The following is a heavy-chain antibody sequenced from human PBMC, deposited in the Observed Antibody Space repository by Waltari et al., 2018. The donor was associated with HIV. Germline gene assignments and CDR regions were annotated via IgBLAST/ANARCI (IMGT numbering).Heavy chain of an antibody. CDR1: GYTFTSSW. CDR3: ARHVRVLQPTVAIGGMDV. D-gene: IGHD2-21*01. CDR2: IYPGDSDT. J-gene: IGHJ6*02. Sequence: EVHLEQSGAEVKKPGESLKISCKASGYTFTSSWIGWVRQMPGKGLEWMGIIYPGDSDTRYSPSFQGQVTISADKSITTVYLQWSTLKASDTAIYYCARHVRVLQPTVAIGGMDVWGQGTSVTVSS. V-gene: IGHV5-51*01.